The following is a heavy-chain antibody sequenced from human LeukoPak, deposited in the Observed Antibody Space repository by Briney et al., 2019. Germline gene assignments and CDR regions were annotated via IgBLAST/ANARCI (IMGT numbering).Heavy chain of an antibody. CDR1: GFTFSTYA. J-gene: IGHJ6*03. Sequence: GGSLRLSCAASGFTFSTYAMHWVRQAPGKGLEWVSVISYDGSNKYYADSVKGRFTISRDNSKNTLYLQMNSLGPEDTAVYYCARDQDDYGDPLSYYYMDVWGKGTTVTVSS. CDR2: ISYDGSNK. V-gene: IGHV3-30*04. CDR3: ARDQDDYGDPLSYYYMDV. D-gene: IGHD4-17*01.